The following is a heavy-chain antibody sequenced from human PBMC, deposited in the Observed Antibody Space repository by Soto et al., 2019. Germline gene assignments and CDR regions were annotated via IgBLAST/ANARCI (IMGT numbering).Heavy chain of an antibody. CDR3: GRLRRRQIFILY. CDR1: GYTFTGHY. J-gene: IGHJ4*02. Sequence: RAPVKVCCKASGYTFTGHYINWVRQAPEQGPEWLGEIGPERGATSYAQKFHGGVIMASDSSITTVYLELKILSPDDTAVYYCGRLRRRQIFILYCGQGPLVTVS. D-gene: IGHD2-15*01. CDR2: IGPERGAT. V-gene: IGHV1-2*02.